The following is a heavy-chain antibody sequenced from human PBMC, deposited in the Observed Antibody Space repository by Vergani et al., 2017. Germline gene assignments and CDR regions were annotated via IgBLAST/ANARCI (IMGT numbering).Heavy chain of an antibody. CDR1: GVSIGSNSYY. V-gene: IGHV4-39*01. Sequence: QLQLQESGPGLVKPSETLSLTCTVSGVSIGSNSYYWGWLRHPPGKGLEWIGTIYYTWPTYYNDAHKSRLTISVDTSKNQFSLNLTSVTAADTAVYYCTRHGRSGWAGYFQHWGQGTLVTASS. J-gene: IGHJ1*01. CDR3: TRHGRSGWAGYFQH. CDR2: IYYTWPT. D-gene: IGHD6-19*01.